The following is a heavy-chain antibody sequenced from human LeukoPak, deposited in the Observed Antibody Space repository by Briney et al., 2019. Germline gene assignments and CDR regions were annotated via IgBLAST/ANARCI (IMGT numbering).Heavy chain of an antibody. D-gene: IGHD6-13*01. CDR3: AKDQVAAAVKYYYGMDV. J-gene: IGHJ6*02. CDR2: ISYDGSNK. V-gene: IGHV3-30*18. CDR1: GFTFRSYG. Sequence: GGSLRLSCAASGFTFRSYGMHWVRQAPGKGLEWVAVISYDGSNKYYAGSVKGRFTISRDNSKNTLYLQMNSLRAEDTAVYYCAKDQVAAAVKYYYGMDVWGQGTTVTVSS.